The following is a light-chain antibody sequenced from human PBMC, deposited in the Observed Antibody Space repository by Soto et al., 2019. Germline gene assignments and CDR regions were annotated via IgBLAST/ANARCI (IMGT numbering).Light chain of an antibody. CDR3: QQYGNLIT. CDR1: QSVNNY. Sequence: EVVLTQSPATLSLSPGDGATLSCRASQSVNNYLAWYQQKPGRAPRLLIYDTSNRATDIPARFSGSGSGTAFTLTISSVEPEDSPLYDCQQYGNLITVGQGTRLVLK. V-gene: IGKV3-11*01. CDR2: DTS. J-gene: IGKJ5*01.